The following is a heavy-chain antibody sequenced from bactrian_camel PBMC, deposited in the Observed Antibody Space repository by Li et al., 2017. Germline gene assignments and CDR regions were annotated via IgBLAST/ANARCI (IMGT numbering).Heavy chain of an antibody. Sequence: HVQLVESGGDLVRPGGSLRLSCAVSGTTYSRFCMGWFRQAPGKEREGVAAIDSTGSTWFADSVKGRFTISRDNAKNTLYLQMDSLKPEDTAMYYCAAGSLRFCNLARHLYSYFSQGTQVTVS. J-gene: IGHJ4*01. V-gene: IGHV3S53*01. CDR2: IDSTGST. CDR1: GTTYSRFC. D-gene: IGHD4*01.